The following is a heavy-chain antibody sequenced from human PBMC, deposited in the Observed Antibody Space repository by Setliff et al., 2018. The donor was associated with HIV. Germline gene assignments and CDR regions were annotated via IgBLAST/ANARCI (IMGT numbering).Heavy chain of an antibody. J-gene: IGHJ4*02. V-gene: IGHV4-61*02. D-gene: IGHD4-17*01. CDR2: IYSGVTT. CDR1: GASVSSDSYS. Sequence: SETLSLTCTVSGASVSSDSYSWTWIRQPAGEKLEWIGRIYSGVTTEYRPSLKSRVTISVDTSKNQFSLTLSSVTAADTAVYYCARHPTVTSFQIDSWAQGTLVTVSS. CDR3: ARHPTVTSFQIDS.